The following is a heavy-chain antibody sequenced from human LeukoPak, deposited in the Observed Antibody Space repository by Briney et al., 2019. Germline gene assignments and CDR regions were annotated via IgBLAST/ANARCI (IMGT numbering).Heavy chain of an antibody. CDR2: IKSKTDGGTT. CDR3: TTDLGYYDSSGYLYFDY. J-gene: IGHJ4*02. D-gene: IGHD3-22*01. CDR1: GFTFSNAW. V-gene: IGHV3-15*01. Sequence: GGSPRLSCAASGFTFSNAWMSWVRQAPGKGLEWVGRIKSKTDGGTTDYAAPVKGRFTISRDDSKNTLYLQMNSLETEDTAVYYCTTDLGYYDSSGYLYFDYWGQGTLVTVSS.